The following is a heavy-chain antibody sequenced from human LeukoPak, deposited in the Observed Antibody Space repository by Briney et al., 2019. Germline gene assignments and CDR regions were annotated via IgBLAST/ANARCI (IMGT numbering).Heavy chain of an antibody. D-gene: IGHD3/OR15-3a*01. CDR2: IYRSGST. J-gene: IGHJ4*02. CDR1: GFTFSSYS. CDR3: ARSYWTGYHHLDF. V-gene: IGHV4-4*01. Sequence: GSLRLSCAASGFTFSSYSMNWVRQPPGKGLEWIGEIYRSGSTNYNPSLKSRLTISVDKSKNQFSLKLSSVTAADTAVYFCARSYWTGYHHLDFWGQGTLVTVSS.